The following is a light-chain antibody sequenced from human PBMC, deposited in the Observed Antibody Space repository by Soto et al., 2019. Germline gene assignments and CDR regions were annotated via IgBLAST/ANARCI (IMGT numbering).Light chain of an antibody. J-gene: IGKJ1*01. CDR1: QSISSW. Sequence: DIQLTHSPSTLSASVGDRVTITCRASQSISSWLAWYQQKPGKAPKLLISKASSLESGVPSRFSGSGSGTEFTLTISSLQPDDFATYYCQHYNSYSEAFGQGTKVDIK. CDR2: KAS. V-gene: IGKV1-5*03. CDR3: QHYNSYSEA.